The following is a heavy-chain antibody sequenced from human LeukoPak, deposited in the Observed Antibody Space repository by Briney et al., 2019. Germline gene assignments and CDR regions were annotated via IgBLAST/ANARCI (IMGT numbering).Heavy chain of an antibody. Sequence: GGSLRLSCAASGFTFSSYAMSWVRQAPGKGREWVSAISGSGGSTYYADSVKGRFTISRDNSKNTLYLQMNSLRAEDTAVYYCAKAGYSSSWYNWFDPWGQGTLVTVSS. J-gene: IGHJ5*02. CDR2: ISGSGGST. CDR3: AKAGYSSSWYNWFDP. V-gene: IGHV3-23*01. D-gene: IGHD6-13*01. CDR1: GFTFSSYA.